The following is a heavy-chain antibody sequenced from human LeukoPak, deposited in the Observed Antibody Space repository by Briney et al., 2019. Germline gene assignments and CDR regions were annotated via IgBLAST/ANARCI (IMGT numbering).Heavy chain of an antibody. Sequence: SETLSLTCTVSGGSISSYYWSWIRQPPGKGLEWIGYIYYSGSTNYNRSLKSRVTISVDTSKNQFSLKLSSVTAADTVVYYCARTRRYFDWLPFDYWGQGTLVTVSS. J-gene: IGHJ4*02. CDR3: ARTRRYFDWLPFDY. CDR1: GGSISSYY. V-gene: IGHV4-59*01. D-gene: IGHD3-9*01. CDR2: IYYSGST.